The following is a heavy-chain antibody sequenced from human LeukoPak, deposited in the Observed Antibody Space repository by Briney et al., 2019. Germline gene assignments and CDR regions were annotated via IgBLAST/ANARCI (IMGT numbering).Heavy chain of an antibody. CDR1: GYTFTSYD. V-gene: IGHV1-8*01. Sequence: ASVKVSCKASGYTFTSYDINWVRQATGQGLEWMGWMNPNSGNTGYAQKFQGRVTMTRNTSISTAYMELSSLRSEDTAVYYCARVRRYYGSGSYYEDYWGQGTLVTDSS. J-gene: IGHJ4*02. D-gene: IGHD3-10*01. CDR2: MNPNSGNT. CDR3: ARVRRYYGSGSYYEDY.